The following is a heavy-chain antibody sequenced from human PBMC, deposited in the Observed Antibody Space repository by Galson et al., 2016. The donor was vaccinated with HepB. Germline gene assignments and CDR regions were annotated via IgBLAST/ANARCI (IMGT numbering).Heavy chain of an antibody. Sequence: ETLSLTCTVSGDSVISSNWWNWVRPPPGKGLEWIGEIYHSGGPNYNPSLKSRVTISLGNSSNHISLRLSSVTAADTAVYYCTRARSHCSSSSCYLDPWGQGTLVTVSS. J-gene: IGHJ5*02. CDR1: GDSVISSNW. CDR3: TRARSHCSSSSCYLDP. V-gene: IGHV4-4*02. CDR2: IYHSGGP. D-gene: IGHD2-2*01.